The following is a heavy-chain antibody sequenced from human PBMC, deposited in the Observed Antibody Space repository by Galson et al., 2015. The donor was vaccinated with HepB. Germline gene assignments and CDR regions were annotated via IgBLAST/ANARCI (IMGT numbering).Heavy chain of an antibody. J-gene: IGHJ4*02. CDR1: GDSFTDYW. Sequence: QSGAEVTKPGEALRISCKGSGDSFTDYWIGWVRQMPGKGLEWMGLIHPGDSDIRYSPSFEGQVTISGDKSISTAYLQWGSPKASDTAIYYCARRGKWRQAADFDYWGQGTLVTVSS. V-gene: IGHV5-51*03. D-gene: IGHD5-24*01. CDR2: IHPGDSDI. CDR3: ARRGKWRQAADFDY.